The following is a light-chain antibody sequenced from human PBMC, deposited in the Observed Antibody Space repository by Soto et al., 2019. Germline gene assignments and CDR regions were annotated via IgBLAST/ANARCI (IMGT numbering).Light chain of an antibody. Sequence: LTQPASVSGSPGQSITISCTGTSSNVGSYKLVSWYQQHPGKAPKLMIFEVNKRPSGVSNRFSGSKSGNTASLTISGLQAEDEADYYCCSYAGSYSYVFGIGTKVTV. J-gene: IGLJ1*01. CDR1: SSNVGSYKL. CDR2: EVN. CDR3: CSYAGSYSYV. V-gene: IGLV2-23*02.